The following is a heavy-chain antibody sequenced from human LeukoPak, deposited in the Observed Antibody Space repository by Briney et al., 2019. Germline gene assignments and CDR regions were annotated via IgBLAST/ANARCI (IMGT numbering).Heavy chain of an antibody. CDR1: GLMFTRSG. CDR2: IQTDGSSI. CDR3: ARDKVSGPTLLDY. D-gene: IGHD5/OR15-5a*01. J-gene: IGHJ4*02. V-gene: IGHV3-30*02. Sequence: GGSLRLSCAASGLMFTRSGMHWVRQAPDKGLEWLTFIQTDGSSIYYANSVKGRFTISRDNSKNTVSLQINTLRVEDTGVYYCARDKVSGPTLLDYWGQGILVAVSS.